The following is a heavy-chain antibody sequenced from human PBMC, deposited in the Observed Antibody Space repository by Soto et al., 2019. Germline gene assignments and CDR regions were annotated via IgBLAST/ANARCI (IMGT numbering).Heavy chain of an antibody. D-gene: IGHD2-15*01. CDR3: ASLLGYCSGGRCSSNWFDP. V-gene: IGHV4-34*01. J-gene: IGHJ5*02. CDR1: GGSFSGYY. Sequence: PSETLSLTCAVYGGSFSGYYWSWIRQPPGKGLEWIGEINHSGSTNYNPSLKSRVTISVDTSKNQFSLKLSSVTAADTAVYYCASLLGYCSGGRCSSNWFDPWGQGTLVTVSS. CDR2: INHSGST.